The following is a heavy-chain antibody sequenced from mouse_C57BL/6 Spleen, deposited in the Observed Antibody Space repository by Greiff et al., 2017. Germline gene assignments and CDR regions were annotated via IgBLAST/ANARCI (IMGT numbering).Heavy chain of an antibody. D-gene: IGHD1-3*01. Sequence: EVQVVESGGGLVKPGGSLKLSCAASGFTFSSYTMSWVRQTPEKRLEWVATISGGGGNTYYPDSVKGRFPISRDNAKNTLYLQMSSLRSEDTALYYCARTGLSDFDYWGQGTTLTVSS. V-gene: IGHV5-9*01. J-gene: IGHJ2*01. CDR3: ARTGLSDFDY. CDR2: ISGGGGNT. CDR1: GFTFSSYT.